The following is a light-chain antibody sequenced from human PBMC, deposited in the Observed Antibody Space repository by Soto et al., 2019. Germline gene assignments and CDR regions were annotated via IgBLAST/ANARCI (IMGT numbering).Light chain of an antibody. CDR3: QQYSIYPYT. Sequence: DIQMTQSPASLSASVGDRVTITCRASQSISKNLNWYQHRLGKAPQVLIYSASDSQIGVPSRFSASGSGTDFTLIISGLQPEDFATYYCQQYSIYPYTFGQGTKLEIK. CDR1: QSISKN. J-gene: IGKJ2*01. V-gene: IGKV1-39*01. CDR2: SAS.